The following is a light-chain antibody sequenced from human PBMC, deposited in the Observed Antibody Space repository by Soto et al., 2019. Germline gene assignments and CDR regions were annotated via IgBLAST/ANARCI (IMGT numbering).Light chain of an antibody. Sequence: DIQMTQSPSTLSASVGDRVTITCRASQSMSSWLAWYQQKPGKAPKLLIYDASSLESGVPSRFSGSGSGTEFTLTLSSLQPDDFATYSCQQYNSYPYTFGQGTKLEIK. CDR3: QQYNSYPYT. CDR1: QSMSSW. J-gene: IGKJ2*01. V-gene: IGKV1-5*01. CDR2: DAS.